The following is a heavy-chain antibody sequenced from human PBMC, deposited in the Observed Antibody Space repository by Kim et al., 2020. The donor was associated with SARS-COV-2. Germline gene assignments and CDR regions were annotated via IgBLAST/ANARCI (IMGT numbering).Heavy chain of an antibody. Sequence: GGSLRRSCAASGFTFGGYDMHWVRQAPGKGLEWVAFISYDGSSKYYEDSVKGRFAISRDNSENTLYMEMNSLRPEDTAVYFCAKIRMSRGPLDVWGQGTTVTVSS. CDR3: AKIRMSRGPLDV. CDR2: ISYDGSSK. V-gene: IGHV3-30*18. D-gene: IGHD3-10*01. J-gene: IGHJ6*02. CDR1: GFTFGGYD.